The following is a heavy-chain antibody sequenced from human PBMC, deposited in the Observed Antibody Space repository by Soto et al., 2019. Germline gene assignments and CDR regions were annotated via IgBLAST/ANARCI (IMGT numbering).Heavy chain of an antibody. CDR3: ARCPRNYDIVTGRAHSWFDP. D-gene: IGHD3-9*01. CDR1: GYSFTSYW. CDR2: IYPGDSDT. Sequence: PGESLKISCKGSGYSFTSYWIGWVRQMPGEGLEWMGIIYPGDSDTRYSPSFQGQVTISADKSISTAYLQWSSLKASDTAMYYCARCPRNYDIVTGRAHSWFDPWGQGTLVTVSS. V-gene: IGHV5-51*01. J-gene: IGHJ5*02.